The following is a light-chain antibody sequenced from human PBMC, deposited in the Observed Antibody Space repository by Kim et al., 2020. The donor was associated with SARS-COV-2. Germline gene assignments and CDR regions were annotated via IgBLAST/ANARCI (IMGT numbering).Light chain of an antibody. CDR1: SSDVGGYNY. J-gene: IGLJ1*01. Sequence: GQSVTISCTGTSSDVGGYNYVSWYQHHPGKAPKLMIYEVTKRPSGVPDRFSGSKYGNTASLTVSGLQAEDEADYYCGSYVGNNNFVFGTGTKVTVL. CDR2: EVT. V-gene: IGLV2-8*01. CDR3: GSYVGNNNFV.